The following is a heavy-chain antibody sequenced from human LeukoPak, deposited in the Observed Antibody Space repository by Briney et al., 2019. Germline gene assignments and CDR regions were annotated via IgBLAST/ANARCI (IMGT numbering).Heavy chain of an antibody. D-gene: IGHD6-13*01. CDR2: IHYSGTT. Sequence: PSQTLSLTCTVSGGYISSGDYFWSWIRQHPVKGLEWIGYIHYSGTTYYNPSLRSRVTISVDTSRNQISLTLSSVTAADTAVYHCTRGSQQLGNAFDIWGQGTMVTVSS. J-gene: IGHJ3*02. CDR1: GGYISSGDYF. V-gene: IGHV4-31*03. CDR3: TRGSQQLGNAFDI.